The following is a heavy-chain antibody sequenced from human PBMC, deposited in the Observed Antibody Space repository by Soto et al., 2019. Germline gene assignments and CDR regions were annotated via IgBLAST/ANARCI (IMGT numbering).Heavy chain of an antibody. CDR2: IYGSDDE. CDR1: GFSLSSSGVS. D-gene: IGHD2-2*01. J-gene: IGHJ4*03. CDR3: AHRRPLDILVVPAARGYFDY. Sequence: SGPTLVNPTQTLTLTCTFSGFSLSSSGVSVGWIRQPPGKALEWLALIYGSDDERYNPSLKRRLSITKDTSKNQVVLTMTNMDPVDTATYYCAHRRPLDILVVPAARGYFDYWGQGTLVTVSS. V-gene: IGHV2-5*01.